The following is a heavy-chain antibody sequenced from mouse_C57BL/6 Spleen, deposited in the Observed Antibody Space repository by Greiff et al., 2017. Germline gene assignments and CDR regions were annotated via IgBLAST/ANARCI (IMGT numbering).Heavy chain of an antibody. Sequence: VQLQQSGAELAKPGASVKLSCKASGYTFTSYWMHWVKQRPGRGLEWLGYINPCSGYTKYNQKFKDKATLTADKSSSTAYMQLSSLTYEDSAVYYCARYSNYYAMDYWGQGTSVTVSS. CDR1: GYTFTSYW. J-gene: IGHJ4*01. D-gene: IGHD2-5*01. CDR3: ARYSNYYAMDY. V-gene: IGHV1-7*01. CDR2: INPCSGYT.